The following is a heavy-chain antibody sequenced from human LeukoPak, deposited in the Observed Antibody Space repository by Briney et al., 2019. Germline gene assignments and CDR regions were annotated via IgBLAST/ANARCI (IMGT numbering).Heavy chain of an antibody. CDR2: MNANSGNT. CDR1: GYTFTSYD. Sequence: VASVKVSCKASGYTFTSYDINWVRQATGQGLEWMGWMNANSGNTGYAQKFQGRVTMTRNTSISTAYMELSSLRSEDTAVYYCARGSRYYDFWSGYPSRYGMDVWGQGTTVTVSS. V-gene: IGHV1-8*01. CDR3: ARGSRYYDFWSGYPSRYGMDV. D-gene: IGHD3-3*01. J-gene: IGHJ6*02.